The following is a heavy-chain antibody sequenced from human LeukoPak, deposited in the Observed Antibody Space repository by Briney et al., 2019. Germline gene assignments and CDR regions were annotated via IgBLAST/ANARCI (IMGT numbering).Heavy chain of an antibody. CDR1: GYTLTSYY. CDR3: ARGGITMVRGVIDY. J-gene: IGHJ4*02. V-gene: IGHV1-46*01. Sequence: GASVEVSCKASGYTLTSYYMHWVRQAPGQGVEWVGIINPSGGSTSYAQKFQGRVTMTRDTSTSTVYMELSSLRSEDTAVYYCARGGITMVRGVIDYWGQGTLVTVSS. D-gene: IGHD3-10*01. CDR2: INPSGGST.